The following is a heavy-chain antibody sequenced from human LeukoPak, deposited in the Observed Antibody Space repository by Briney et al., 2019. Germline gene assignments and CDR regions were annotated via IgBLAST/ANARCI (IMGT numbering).Heavy chain of an antibody. D-gene: IGHD1-14*01. CDR1: GLTHNIFE. CDR2: ISSSGSTI. J-gene: IGHJ4*02. Sequence: GGPLRLPCAPCGLTHNIFEMHCPPKAREKALEWGSYISSSGSTIYYADSVKGRFSISRDNAKNSLYLQMNSLGAEDTAVYYCARVLGIPLGYWGQGTLVTVSS. CDR3: ARVLGIPLGY. V-gene: IGHV3-48*03.